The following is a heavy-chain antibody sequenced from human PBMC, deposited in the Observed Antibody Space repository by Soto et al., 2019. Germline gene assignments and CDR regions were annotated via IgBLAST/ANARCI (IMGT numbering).Heavy chain of an antibody. V-gene: IGHV4-61*01. J-gene: IGHJ6*02. CDR1: GGSCSSGSYY. Sequence: ESLSLTCTVSGGSCSSGSYYWSWILQPPGKGLEWIGYIYYSGSTNYNPSLKSRVTISVDTSKNQFSLKLSSVTAADTAVYYCARAPLQGSNSDQGGETGHYYYYGMDVWGQGTTVTVSS. CDR3: ARAPLQGSNSDQGGETGHYYYYGMDV. CDR2: IYYSGST. D-gene: IGHD3-16*01.